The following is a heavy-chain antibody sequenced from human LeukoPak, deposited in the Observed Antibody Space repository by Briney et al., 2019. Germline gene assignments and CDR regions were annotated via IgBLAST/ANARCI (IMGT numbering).Heavy chain of an antibody. J-gene: IGHJ4*02. CDR1: GASISSYY. Sequence: SESLSLTCTVSGASISSYYWSWVRQPAGKGLEWIGYIYYSGSTNYNPSLKSRVTISVGTSKNQFSLKLSSVSAADTAVYYCARISSDSGYDYFLDSSGQGKLVTVSS. CDR2: IYYSGST. V-gene: IGHV4-59*08. CDR3: ARISSDSGYDYFLDS. D-gene: IGHD5-12*01.